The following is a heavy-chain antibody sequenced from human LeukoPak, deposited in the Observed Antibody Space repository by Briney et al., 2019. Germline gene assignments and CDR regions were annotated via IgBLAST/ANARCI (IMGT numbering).Heavy chain of an antibody. CDR3: ASGIYCASVQTWSPV. V-gene: IGHV3-21*01. CDR2: ISTGSTYI. Sequence: GAPLTLPCTPSGYTFSSYSMNWLRQATGKGLEWVSSISTGSTYIEYADSVKGRFTISRADANNALFLQMRSLKVDDRAVYYCASGIYCASVQTWSPVWGPGTLVTVSS. D-gene: IGHD3-10*01. J-gene: IGHJ4*02. CDR1: GYTFSSYS.